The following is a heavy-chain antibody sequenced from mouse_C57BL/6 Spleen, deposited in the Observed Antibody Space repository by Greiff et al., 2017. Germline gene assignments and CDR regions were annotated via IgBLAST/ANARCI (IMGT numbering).Heavy chain of an antibody. CDR1: GFTFSSYG. CDR2: ISSGGSYT. V-gene: IGHV5-6*01. CDR3: ARQGGTLMDY. J-gene: IGHJ4*01. D-gene: IGHD3-3*01. Sequence: EVKLVESGGDLVKPGGSLKLSCAASGFTFSSYGMSWVRQTPDKRLEWVATISSGGSYTYYPDSVKGRFTISRDNAKNTLYLQMSSLKSEDTAVYYCARQGGTLMDYWGQGTSVTVSS.